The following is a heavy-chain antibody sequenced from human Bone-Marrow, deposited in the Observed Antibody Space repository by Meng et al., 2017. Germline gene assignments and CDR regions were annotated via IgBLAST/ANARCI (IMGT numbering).Heavy chain of an antibody. J-gene: IGHJ4*02. CDR3: ARGSGSGSYHS. D-gene: IGHD1-26*01. CDR2: IIPIFGTA. V-gene: IGHV1-69*01. Sequence: QVHLVQSGAWGKKPGSSGKGSCKASGGTFSSYAISWVRQAPGQGLEGMGGIIPIFGTANYAQKFQGRVTITADESTSTAYMELSSLRSEDTAVYYCARGSGSGSYHSWGQGTLVTVSS. CDR1: GGTFSSYA.